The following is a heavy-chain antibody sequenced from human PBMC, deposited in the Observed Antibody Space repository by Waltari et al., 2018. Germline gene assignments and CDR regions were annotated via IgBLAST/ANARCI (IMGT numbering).Heavy chain of an antibody. V-gene: IGHV1-24*01. D-gene: IGHD1-26*01. Sequence: QVQLVQSGAEVKKPGASVKVSCKVSGYTLTELSMHWVRQAPGKGLEWMGGFDPEDVETIYAQQFQGRVTMTEDTSTDTAYMELRSLRSEDTAVYDCATAEEWELLPTFDYWSQGTLVPVSS. CDR1: GYTLTELS. CDR3: ATAEEWELLPTFDY. CDR2: FDPEDVET. J-gene: IGHJ4*02.